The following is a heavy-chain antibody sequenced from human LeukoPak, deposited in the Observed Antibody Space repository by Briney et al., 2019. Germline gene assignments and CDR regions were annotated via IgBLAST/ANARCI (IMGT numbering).Heavy chain of an antibody. D-gene: IGHD6-19*01. Sequence: GGSLRLSCAASGFTFSSYAMHWVRQAPGKGLEYVSAISSNGGSTYYANSVKGRFTISRDNSKNTLYLQMGSLRAEDMAVYYCARDFGSGLYDYWGQGTLVTVSS. CDR3: ARDFGSGLYDY. V-gene: IGHV3-64*01. CDR2: ISSNGGST. CDR1: GFTFSSYA. J-gene: IGHJ4*02.